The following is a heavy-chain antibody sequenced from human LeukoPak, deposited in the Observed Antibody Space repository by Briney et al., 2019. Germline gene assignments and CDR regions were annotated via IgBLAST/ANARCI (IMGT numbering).Heavy chain of an antibody. J-gene: IGHJ4*02. CDR1: GFIVRSHW. Sequence: AGTRRLSCAASGFIVRSHWMSWVRQAPGRGLEWVAHIKQDGSEEQYVDSVEGRFILSRDDAKNSVYLQMNSLRVDDTAVYYCARGPNFGSRVDYFDYWGQGTPVTVSS. D-gene: IGHD5-12*01. CDR3: ARGPNFGSRVDYFDY. CDR2: IKQDGSEE. V-gene: IGHV3-7*01.